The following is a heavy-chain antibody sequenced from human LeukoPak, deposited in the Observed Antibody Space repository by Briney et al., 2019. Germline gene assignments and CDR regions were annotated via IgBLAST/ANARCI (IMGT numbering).Heavy chain of an antibody. CDR2: ISGSGGST. V-gene: IGHV3-23*01. J-gene: IGHJ4*02. Sequence: GGSLRLSCAASGFTFSSYAMNWVRQAPGKGLEWVSGISGSGGSTEYADSLKGRFTISRDNSKNTLYLQMNSLRAEDTAVYYCAKALSWLVYDSSGQGLHSWGQGTLVTVSS. D-gene: IGHD3-22*01. CDR1: GFTFSSYA. CDR3: AKALSWLVYDSSGQGLHS.